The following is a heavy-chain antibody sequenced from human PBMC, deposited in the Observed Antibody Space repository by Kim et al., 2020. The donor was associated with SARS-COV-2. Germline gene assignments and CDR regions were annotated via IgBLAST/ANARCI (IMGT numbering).Heavy chain of an antibody. Sequence: SETLSLTCTVSGGSISSSNWWTWVRQPPGKGLEWIGEIHHSEVSNYNPSLKSRVIISVDKSKNQFSLNLNSVTAADTAIYYCAREPTSGYGDYLDDWGQGTLVTVSS. D-gene: IGHD5-18*01. V-gene: IGHV4-4*02. CDR1: GGSISSSNW. J-gene: IGHJ4*02. CDR3: AREPTSGYGDYLDD. CDR2: IHHSEVS.